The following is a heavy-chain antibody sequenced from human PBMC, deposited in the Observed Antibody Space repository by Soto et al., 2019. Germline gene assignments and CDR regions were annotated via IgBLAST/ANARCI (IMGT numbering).Heavy chain of an antibody. CDR1: GFTFSSYW. J-gene: IGHJ5*02. CDR3: ARGSYYASGSQNWHGP. V-gene: IGHV3-74*01. CDR2: INSDGSST. Sequence: QPGGSLRLSCAASGFTFSSYWMHWVRQAPGKGLVWVSRINSDGSSTSYADSVKGRFTISRDNAKNTLYLQMNSLRAEDTAVYYCARGSYYASGSQNWHGPWGQGTRGTVSS. D-gene: IGHD3-10*01.